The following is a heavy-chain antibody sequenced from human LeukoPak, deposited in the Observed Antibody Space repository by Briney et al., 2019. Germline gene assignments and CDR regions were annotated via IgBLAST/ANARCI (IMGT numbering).Heavy chain of an antibody. CDR1: GGTFSSYA. J-gene: IGHJ3*02. Sequence: ASVKVSCKASGGTFSSYAISWVRQAPGQGLEWMGGIIPIFGTANYAQKFQGRVTITTDESTSTAYMELSSLRSEDTAVYYCAVAGITMIVVVNERVAFDIWGQGTMVTVSS. CDR3: AVAGITMIVVVNERVAFDI. V-gene: IGHV1-69*05. CDR2: IIPIFGTA. D-gene: IGHD3-22*01.